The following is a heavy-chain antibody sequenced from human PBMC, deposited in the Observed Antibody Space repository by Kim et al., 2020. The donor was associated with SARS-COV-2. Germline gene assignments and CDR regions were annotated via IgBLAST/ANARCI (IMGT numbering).Heavy chain of an antibody. CDR2: INPNSGGT. J-gene: IGHJ5*02. CDR1: GYTFTGYY. V-gene: IGHV1-2*02. Sequence: ASVKVSCKASGYTFTGYYMHWVRQAPGQGLEWMGWINPNSGGTNYAQKFQGRVTMTRDTSISTAYMELSRLRSDDTAVYYCAREGDDYSNYGGFDPWGQGTLVTVSS. CDR3: AREGDDYSNYGGFDP. D-gene: IGHD4-4*01.